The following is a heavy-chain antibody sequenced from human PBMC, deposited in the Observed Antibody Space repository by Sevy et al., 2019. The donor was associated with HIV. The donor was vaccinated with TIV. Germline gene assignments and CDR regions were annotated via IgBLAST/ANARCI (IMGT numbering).Heavy chain of an antibody. CDR2: IYYSGST. CDR1: GGSISSYY. CDR3: ARGGGVTYYYGVQGNWFDP. D-gene: IGHD3-10*01. V-gene: IGHV4-59*01. J-gene: IGHJ5*02. Sequence: SETLSLTCTVSGGSISSYYWSWIRQPPGKGLEWIGYIYYSGSTNYNPALKSRVTISVNTSKNQFSLKLSSVTDADTAVYYCARGGGVTYYYGVQGNWFDPWGQGTLVTVSS.